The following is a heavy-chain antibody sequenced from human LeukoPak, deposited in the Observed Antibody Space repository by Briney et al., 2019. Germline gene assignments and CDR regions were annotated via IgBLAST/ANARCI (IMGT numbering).Heavy chain of an antibody. CDR1: DGSISSYY. D-gene: IGHD2-2*01. CDR3: ARTILPAQNAGAFDI. J-gene: IGHJ3*02. Sequence: SETLSLTCTVPDGSISSYYWSWIRQPAGKGLEFVGRTHTSGRTDYNPSLRGRLTMSLDTSQNQFSLRLTSVTAADTAVYYCARTILPAQNAGAFDIWGPGTMVTVAS. V-gene: IGHV4-4*07. CDR2: THTSGRT.